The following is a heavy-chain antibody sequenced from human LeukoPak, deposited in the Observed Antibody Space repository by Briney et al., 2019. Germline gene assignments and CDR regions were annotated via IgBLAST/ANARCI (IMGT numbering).Heavy chain of an antibody. D-gene: IGHD2-21*02. CDR3: ARGGTYCDGDCYGTNY. CDR2: IGKSQSQI. V-gene: IGHV3-21*01. J-gene: IGHJ4*02. CDR1: GFSFSDYS. Sequence: PGGSLRLSCAASGFSFSDYSMNWVRQAPGKGPEWVSAIGKSQSQIWYADSVRGRFTVSRDNAKKSLYLEMNSLRVEDTAIYYCARGGTYCDGDCYGTNYWGQGTLVTVSS.